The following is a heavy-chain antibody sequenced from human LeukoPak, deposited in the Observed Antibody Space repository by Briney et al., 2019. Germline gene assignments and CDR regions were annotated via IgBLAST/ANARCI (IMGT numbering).Heavy chain of an antibody. CDR1: GYSFTSQW. CDR2: IYPGNSDT. CDR3: ARFSPVATIQRAFDI. D-gene: IGHD5-24*01. V-gene: IGHV5-51*01. J-gene: IGHJ3*02. Sequence: GESLKISCKASGYSFTSQWIGWVRQMPGKGLEWMGIIYPGNSDTRYSPSFVGQVTISADKSISTAYLQWSSLKASDTAMYYCARFSPVATIQRAFDIWGQGTMVTVSS.